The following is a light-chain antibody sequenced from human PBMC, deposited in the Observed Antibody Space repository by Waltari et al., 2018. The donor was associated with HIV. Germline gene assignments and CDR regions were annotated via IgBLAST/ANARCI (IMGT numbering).Light chain of an antibody. CDR1: ASNIGRNI. CDR2: AND. V-gene: IGLV1-47*02. Sequence: QSVLTQPPSASGTPGQRVTITCSGGASNIGRNIVYWYQQVPGLAPKLLIYANDQRPSGVPDRVSASKSGTSASLAISGLRSDDEADYYCAAWDDSLSGVLFGGGTKLTVL. CDR3: AAWDDSLSGVL. J-gene: IGLJ2*01.